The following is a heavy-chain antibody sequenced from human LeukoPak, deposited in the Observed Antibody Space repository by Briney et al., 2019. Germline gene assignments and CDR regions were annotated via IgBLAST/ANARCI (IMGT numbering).Heavy chain of an antibody. V-gene: IGHV4-38-2*02. CDR1: GYSISSGYY. D-gene: IGHD2-8*01. Sequence: PSETLSLTCTVSGYSISSGYYWGWIRQPPGKGLEWIGSIYHSGSTYYNPSLKSRVTISVDTSKNQFSLKLSSVTAADTAVYYCARGGMVYAILKADWFDPWGQGTLVTVSS. CDR2: IYHSGST. J-gene: IGHJ5*02. CDR3: ARGGMVYAILKADWFDP.